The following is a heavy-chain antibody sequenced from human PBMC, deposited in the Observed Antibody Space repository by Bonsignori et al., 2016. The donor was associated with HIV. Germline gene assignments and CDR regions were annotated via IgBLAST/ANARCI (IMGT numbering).Heavy chain of an antibody. V-gene: IGHV3-30-3*01. Sequence: WIRQPPGKGLEWVAVISYDGSNKYYADSVKGRFTISRDNSKNTLYLQMNSLRAEDTAVYYCARTPERSSVAEGAFDIWGQGTMVTVSS. J-gene: IGHJ3*02. D-gene: IGHD3-22*01. CDR2: ISYDGSNK. CDR3: ARTPERSSVAEGAFDI.